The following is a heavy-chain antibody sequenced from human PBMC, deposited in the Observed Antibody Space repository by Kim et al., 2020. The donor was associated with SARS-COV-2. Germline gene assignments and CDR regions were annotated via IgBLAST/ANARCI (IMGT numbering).Heavy chain of an antibody. V-gene: IGHV4-34*01. Sequence: SETLSLTCAVYGGSFSGYYWSWIRQPPGKGLEWIGEINHSGSTNYNPSLKSRVTISVDTSKNQFSLKLSSVTAADTAVYYCAAGYSSGWGRGNYWGQGTLVTVSS. D-gene: IGHD6-19*01. J-gene: IGHJ4*02. CDR1: GGSFSGYY. CDR3: AAGYSSGWGRGNY. CDR2: INHSGST.